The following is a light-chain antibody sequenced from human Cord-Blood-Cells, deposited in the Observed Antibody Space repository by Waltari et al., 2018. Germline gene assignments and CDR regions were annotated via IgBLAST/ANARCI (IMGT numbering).Light chain of an antibody. V-gene: IGLV2-14*01. Sequence: QSALTQPASVSGSPGQSTPIPCTGTSSDVGGYNYVSWYQQHPGQAPKLMIYDVSTRPSGVSNRFSGSKSGNTASLTISGLQAEDEADYYCSSYTSSSTVFGGGTKLTVL. CDR2: DVS. CDR1: SSDVGGYNY. J-gene: IGLJ2*01. CDR3: SSYTSSSTV.